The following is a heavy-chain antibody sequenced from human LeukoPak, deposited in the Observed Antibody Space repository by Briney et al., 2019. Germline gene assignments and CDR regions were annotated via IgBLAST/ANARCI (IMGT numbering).Heavy chain of an antibody. D-gene: IGHD6-13*01. CDR3: ARELAAAGFDC. CDR1: GGSIGAYY. J-gene: IGHJ4*02. CDR2: VTYSVTT. V-gene: IGHV4-59*01. Sequence: SETLSLTCTVSGGSIGAYYCSWIRQPPEKGLEWIGYVTYSVTTNYNPSLKSRVAISVDTSKNQFPLKFNSVTAAATAVYYCARELAAAGFDCWGQGNLVTVSS.